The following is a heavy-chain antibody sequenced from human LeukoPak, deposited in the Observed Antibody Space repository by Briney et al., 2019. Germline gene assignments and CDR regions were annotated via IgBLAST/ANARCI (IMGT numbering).Heavy chain of an antibody. CDR3: AREEMGIAAAGRLRNAEYFQH. CDR1: GDSVSSNSAA. J-gene: IGHJ1*01. D-gene: IGHD6-13*01. Sequence: SQTLSLTCAISGDSVSSNSAAWIWIRQSPSRGLEWLGSRYYRCKWYNDYAVSVKSRITINPDTSKNQFSLQLNSVTPEDTAVYYCAREEMGIAAAGRLRNAEYFQHWGQGTLVTVSS. V-gene: IGHV6-1*01. CDR2: RYYRCKWYN.